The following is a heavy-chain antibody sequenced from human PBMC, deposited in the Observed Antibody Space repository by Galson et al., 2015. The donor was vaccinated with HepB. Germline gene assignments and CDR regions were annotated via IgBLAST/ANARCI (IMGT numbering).Heavy chain of an antibody. CDR1: GFTFSDYY. Sequence: SLRLSCAASGFTFSDYYISWIRQAPGKGLEWVSYISSGGSYTNYADSVKGRFTISRDNAKNSLYLQMNSLRAEDTAVYYCARDSRYDWDQGAFDIWGQGTTVTVSA. V-gene: IGHV3-11*06. J-gene: IGHJ3*02. CDR3: ARDSRYDWDQGAFDI. CDR2: ISSGGSYT. D-gene: IGHD3-16*01.